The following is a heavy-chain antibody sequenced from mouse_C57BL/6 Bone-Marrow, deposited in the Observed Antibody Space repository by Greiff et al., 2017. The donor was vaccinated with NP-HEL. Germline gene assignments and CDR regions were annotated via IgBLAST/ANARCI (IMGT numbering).Heavy chain of an antibody. Sequence: QVQLKQSGAELVRPGTSVKVSCKASGYAFTNYLIEWVKQRPGQGLEWIGVINPGSGGTNYTEKFKGKATLTADKSSSTAYMQVSSLTSEDSAVYFCARGPIYYGKEGYWYFDVWGTGTTVTVSS. CDR1: GYAFTNYL. J-gene: IGHJ1*03. CDR2: INPGSGGT. CDR3: ARGPIYYGKEGYWYFDV. V-gene: IGHV1-54*01. D-gene: IGHD2-1*01.